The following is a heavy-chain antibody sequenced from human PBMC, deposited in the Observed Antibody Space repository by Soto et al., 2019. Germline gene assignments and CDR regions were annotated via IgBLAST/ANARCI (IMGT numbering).Heavy chain of an antibody. D-gene: IGHD2-2*01. CDR2: IIPIFGTA. V-gene: IGHV1-69*13. CDR1: GYTFTTYD. J-gene: IGHJ6*02. CDR3: ASSMGFCSSTSCPGNPHLLYRMDV. Sequence: SVKVSCKASGYTFTTYDINWVRQAPGQGLEWMGGIIPIFGTANYAQKFQGRVTLTADESTSTAYMELSSLRSEDAAVYYCASSMGFCSSTSCPGNPHLLYRMDVWGQGTTVTVSS.